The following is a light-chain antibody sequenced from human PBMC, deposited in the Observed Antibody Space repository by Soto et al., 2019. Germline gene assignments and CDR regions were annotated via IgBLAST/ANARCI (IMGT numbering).Light chain of an antibody. Sequence: EIVMTQSPATLSVSPGERATLSCRASQSVSSNLAWYQQKPGQAPRLLIYGASSLQRGVPSRFSGSGSGTDFTLTIRSLQPEDFATYHCQQLSSYPVTFGQGTKVELK. CDR1: QSVSSN. CDR2: GAS. V-gene: IGKV3-15*01. CDR3: QQLSSYPVT. J-gene: IGKJ1*01.